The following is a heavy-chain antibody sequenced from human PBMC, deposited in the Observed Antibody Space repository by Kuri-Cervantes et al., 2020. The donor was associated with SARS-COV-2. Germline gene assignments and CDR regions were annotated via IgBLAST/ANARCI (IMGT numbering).Heavy chain of an antibody. D-gene: IGHD3-3*01. CDR3: ARVSRSGYLDY. Sequence: GESLKISCAASGFTFSNYAMYWVRQAPGKGLEYVSAISSNGDSTYYADSVKGRFTMSRDNSKNTPYLQMGSLRAEDMAAYYCARVSRSGYLDYWGQGALVTVSS. CDR2: ISSNGDST. V-gene: IGHV3-64*02. J-gene: IGHJ4*02. CDR1: GFTFSNYA.